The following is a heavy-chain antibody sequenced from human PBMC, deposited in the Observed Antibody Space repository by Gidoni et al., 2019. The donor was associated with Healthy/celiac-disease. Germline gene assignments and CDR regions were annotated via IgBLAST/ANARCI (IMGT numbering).Heavy chain of an antibody. J-gene: IGHJ3*02. CDR2: IYYSGST. CDR3: ARGQVGASAFDI. Sequence: QVQLQESGPGLVKPSETLSLTCTVSGGSISSYYWSWIRQPPGKGLEWIGYIYYSGSTNYNPSLKSRVTISVDTSKNQFSLKLSSVTAADTAVYYCARGQVGASAFDIWGQGTMVTVSS. CDR1: GGSISSYY. V-gene: IGHV4-59*01. D-gene: IGHD1-26*01.